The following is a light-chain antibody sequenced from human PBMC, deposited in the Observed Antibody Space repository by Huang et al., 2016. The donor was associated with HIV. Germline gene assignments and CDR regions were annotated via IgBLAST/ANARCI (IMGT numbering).Light chain of an antibody. CDR3: QQYNDFRT. Sequence: EIVMTQSPVTLSVSPGERATLSCRASQSVGANLAWYQQRPGQAPRLLIYGAFTSATGIPARFSGSGSGTVFTLTISSLQSEDFAIYYCQQYNDFRTFGQGTKVETK. J-gene: IGKJ1*01. CDR2: GAF. CDR1: QSVGAN. V-gene: IGKV3-15*01.